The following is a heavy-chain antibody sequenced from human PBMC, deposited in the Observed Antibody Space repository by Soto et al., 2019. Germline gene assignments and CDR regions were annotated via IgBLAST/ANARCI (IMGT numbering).Heavy chain of an antibody. CDR1: GYTFTSYY. V-gene: IGHV1-46*01. CDR3: AREGGSYGSFDY. D-gene: IGHD1-26*01. CDR2: INPSGGST. J-gene: IGHJ4*02. Sequence: ASVKVSCKASGYTFTSYYMHWVRQAPGQGLEWMGIINPSGGSTSYAQKFQGRVTMTRDTSTSAVYMELSSLRSEDTAVYYCAREGGSYGSFDYWGQGTLVTVSS.